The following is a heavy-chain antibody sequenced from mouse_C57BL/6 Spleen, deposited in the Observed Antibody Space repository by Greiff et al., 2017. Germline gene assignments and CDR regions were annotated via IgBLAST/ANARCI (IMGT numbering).Heavy chain of an antibody. CDR2: INYDGSST. J-gene: IGHJ2*01. CDR3: ARPYGSSYEGYYFDY. V-gene: IGHV5-16*01. D-gene: IGHD1-1*01. CDR1: GFTFSDYY. Sequence: EVKLMESEGGLVQPGSSMKLSCTASGFTFSDYYMAWVRQVPEKGLEWVANINYDGSSTYYLDSLKSRFIISRDNAKNILYLQMSSLKSEDTATYYCARPYGSSYEGYYFDYWGQGTTLTVSS.